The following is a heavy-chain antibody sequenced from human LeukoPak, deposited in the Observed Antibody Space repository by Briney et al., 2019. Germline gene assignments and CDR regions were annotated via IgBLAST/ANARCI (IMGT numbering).Heavy chain of an antibody. D-gene: IGHD2-8*01. CDR3: TRDVLMVYASPYYYYMDV. J-gene: IGHJ6*03. CDR2: ISSSSSYI. CDR1: GFTFSSYS. Sequence: GGSLRLSCAASGFTFSSYSMNWVRQAPGKGLEWVSSISSSSSYIYYADSVKGRFTISRDNAKNSLYLQMNSLKTEDTAVYYCTRDVLMVYASPYYYYMDVWGKGTTVTVSS. V-gene: IGHV3-21*03.